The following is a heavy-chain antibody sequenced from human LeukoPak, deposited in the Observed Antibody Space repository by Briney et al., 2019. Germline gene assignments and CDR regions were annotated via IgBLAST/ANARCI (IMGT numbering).Heavy chain of an antibody. V-gene: IGHV3-7*01. D-gene: IGHD1-26*01. CDR2: IKEEGSEK. Sequence: GGSLRLSCVASGFTFSNYWMKWVRQAPGKGLEWVANIKEEGSEKYYVDSVKGRFTISRDNAKNSLYLQMNSLRAEDTSVYYRARIGLGSPDAFDIWGQGTMVTVSS. CDR1: GFTFSNYW. J-gene: IGHJ3*02. CDR3: ARIGLGSPDAFDI.